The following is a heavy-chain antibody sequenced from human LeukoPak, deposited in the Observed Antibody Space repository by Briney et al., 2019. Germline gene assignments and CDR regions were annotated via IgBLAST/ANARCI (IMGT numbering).Heavy chain of an antibody. CDR2: IYSGGST. Sequence: GGSLRLSCAASGFTVSSNYMSWVRQAPGKGLEWVSVIYSGGSTYYADSVKGRFTISRDNSKNTLYLQMNSLRAEGTAVYYCARGFTMIVVVPKRGAFDIWGQGTMVTVSS. V-gene: IGHV3-66*02. CDR1: GFTVSSNY. D-gene: IGHD3-22*01. CDR3: ARGFTMIVVVPKRGAFDI. J-gene: IGHJ3*02.